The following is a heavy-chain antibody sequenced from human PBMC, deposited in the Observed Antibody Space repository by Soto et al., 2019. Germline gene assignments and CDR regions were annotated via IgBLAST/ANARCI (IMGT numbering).Heavy chain of an antibody. D-gene: IGHD1-1*01. V-gene: IGHV1-69*01. J-gene: IGHJ6*02. CDR2: IIPIFGTA. CDR1: GGTFSSYA. Sequence: QVQLVQSGAEVKKPGSSVKVSCKASGGTFSSYAISWVRQAPGQGLEWMGGIIPIFGTANYAQKFQGRVTITADESTSTAYMVLSSLRSEDTAVYYCARDLTYNPGGYYYYGMDVWGQGTTVTVSS. CDR3: ARDLTYNPGGYYYYGMDV.